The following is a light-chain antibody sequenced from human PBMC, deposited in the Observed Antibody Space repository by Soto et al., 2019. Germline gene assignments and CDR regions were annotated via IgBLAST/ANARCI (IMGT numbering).Light chain of an antibody. CDR1: QSISSW. CDR3: QYYSSYSPT. CDR2: DAP. V-gene: IGKV1-5*01. Sequence: DIPMTQSPSTLSASVGDRVTITCRASQSISSWLAWYQQKSGKAPKLLIHDAPSLESGVPSRFSGSGSGTEFTLTISSLQPDDFATYYCQYYSSYSPTFGPGTTVDIK. J-gene: IGKJ3*01.